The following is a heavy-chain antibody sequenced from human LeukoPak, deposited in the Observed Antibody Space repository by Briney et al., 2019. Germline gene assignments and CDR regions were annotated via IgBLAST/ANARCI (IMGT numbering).Heavy chain of an antibody. Sequence: PGGCLRLSCAASGFTFSSYSMNWVRQAPGKGLEWGSSISSSSSYIYYADSVKGRFTISRDNAKNSLYLQMNSLRAEDTAVYYCAREGGSEAFDIWGQGTMVTVSS. CDR1: GFTFSSYS. CDR3: AREGGSEAFDI. CDR2: ISSSSSYI. J-gene: IGHJ3*02. D-gene: IGHD3-16*01. V-gene: IGHV3-21*01.